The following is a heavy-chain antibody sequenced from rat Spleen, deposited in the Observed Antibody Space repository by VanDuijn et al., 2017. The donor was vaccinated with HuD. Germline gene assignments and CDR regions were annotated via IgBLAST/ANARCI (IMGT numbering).Heavy chain of an antibody. CDR1: GFTFSSFP. Sequence: EVQLVESGGGLVQPGRSMKLSCAASGFTFSSFPMAWVRQAPKKGLEWVAYISSGGGGIYYPDSVQGRFTISRHNAKSTLYLQMDSLRSEDTDTYYCARQGGYNSYVMDAWGQGASVTVSS. CDR3: ARQGGYNSYVMDA. CDR2: ISSGGGGI. D-gene: IGHD1-4*01. V-gene: IGHV5-25*01. J-gene: IGHJ4*01.